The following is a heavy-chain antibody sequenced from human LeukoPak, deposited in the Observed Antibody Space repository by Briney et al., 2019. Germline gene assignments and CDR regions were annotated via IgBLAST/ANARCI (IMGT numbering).Heavy chain of an antibody. V-gene: IGHV4-59*01. CDR3: ARADCSSTSCPFDY. J-gene: IGHJ4*02. CDR1: GGSISSYY. CDR2: IYYSGST. D-gene: IGHD2-2*01. Sequence: PSETLSLTCTVSGGSISSYYWSWIRQPPGKGLEWIRYIYYSGSTNYNPSLKSRVTISVDTSKNQFSLKLSSVTAADTAVYYCARADCSSTSCPFDYWGQGTLVTVSS.